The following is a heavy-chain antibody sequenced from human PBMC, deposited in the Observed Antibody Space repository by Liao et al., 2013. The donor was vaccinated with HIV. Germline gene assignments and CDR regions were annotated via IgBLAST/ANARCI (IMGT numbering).Heavy chain of an antibody. J-gene: IGHJ4*02. V-gene: IGHV4-39*07. CDR2: IYYSGST. CDR3: ARGHDYGDSGTYYFDY. CDR1: GGSISSGSYY. Sequence: QVQLQESGPGLVKPSQTLSLTCTVSGGSISSGSYYWGWIRQPPGKGLEWIGSIYYSGSTYYNPSLKSRVTISVDTSKNQFSLKLSSVTAADTAVYYCARGHDYGDSGTYYFDYWGQGTLVTVSS. D-gene: IGHD4-17*01.